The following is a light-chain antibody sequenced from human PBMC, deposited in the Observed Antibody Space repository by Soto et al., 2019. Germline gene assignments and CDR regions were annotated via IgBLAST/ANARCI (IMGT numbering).Light chain of an antibody. Sequence: QSVLTQPPSLSGAPGQRVTISCTGSSSNIGAGYDVHWYQQLPGTAPKLLIYGNNNRPSGVPDRFSGSKSGTSASLAITGLQAEDEADYYCQSYDSSLKVVFGGGTKLTVL. V-gene: IGLV1-40*01. CDR3: QSYDSSLKVV. CDR1: SSNIGAGYD. J-gene: IGLJ2*01. CDR2: GNN.